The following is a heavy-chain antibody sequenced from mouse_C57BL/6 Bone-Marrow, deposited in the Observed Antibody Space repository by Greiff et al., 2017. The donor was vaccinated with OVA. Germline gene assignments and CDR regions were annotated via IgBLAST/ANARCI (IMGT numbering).Heavy chain of an antibody. CDR1: GFTFNTYA. V-gene: IGHV10-3*01. CDR2: ISSKSSYYAT. Sequence: EVTLMESGGGLVQPTGSLKLSCAASGFTFNTYAMHWVRPAPGKGLEWVARISSKSSYYATYYADSVKDRFTISRDDSQSMLYLQMNNLKTEDTSMYYCVGLRFAYWGQGTLVTVSA. D-gene: IGHD1-1*01. J-gene: IGHJ3*01. CDR3: VGLRFAY.